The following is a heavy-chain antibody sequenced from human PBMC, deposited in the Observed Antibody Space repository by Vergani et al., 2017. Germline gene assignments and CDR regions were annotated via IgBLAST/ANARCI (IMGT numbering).Heavy chain of an antibody. J-gene: IGHJ6*02. CDR1: GGSISSSNW. D-gene: IGHD6-13*01. Sequence: QVQLQESGPGLVKPSGTLSLTCAVSGGSISSSNWWSWVRQPPGKGLEWIGEIYHSGSTNYNPSLKSRVTTSVDTSKNQFSLKLSSVTAADTAVYYCARDHPHSIAAAGTGKYYYGMDVWGQGTTVTVSS. CDR3: ARDHPHSIAAAGTGKYYYGMDV. V-gene: IGHV4-4*02. CDR2: IYHSGST.